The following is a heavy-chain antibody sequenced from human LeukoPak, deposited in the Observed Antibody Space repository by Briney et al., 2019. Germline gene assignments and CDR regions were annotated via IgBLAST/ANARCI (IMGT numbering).Heavy chain of an antibody. D-gene: IGHD3-3*01. CDR3: ARGDFWIPRSYYYYMDV. CDR1: GFTFSSYG. V-gene: IGHV3-30*19. J-gene: IGHJ6*03. Sequence: QTGGSLRLSCAASGFTFSSYGMHWVGQAPGKGLEWVAVISYDGSNKYYEDSVKGRFTISRDNSKNTLYLQMNSLRAEDTAVYYCARGDFWIPRSYYYYMDVWGKGTTVTVSS. CDR2: ISYDGSNK.